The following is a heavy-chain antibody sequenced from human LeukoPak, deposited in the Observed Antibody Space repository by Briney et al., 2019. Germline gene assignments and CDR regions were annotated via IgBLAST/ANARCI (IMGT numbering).Heavy chain of an antibody. D-gene: IGHD6-13*01. V-gene: IGHV3-23*01. Sequence: GGSLRLSCAASGFTFSSYAMSWVRQAPGKGLEWVSAISGSGGSTYYADSVKGRFTISRDNSKNTLYLQMNSLRAEDTAVYYCARGGAAAGTGSVWFDPWGQGTLVTVSS. J-gene: IGHJ5*02. CDR1: GFTFSSYA. CDR2: ISGSGGST. CDR3: ARGGAAAGTGSVWFDP.